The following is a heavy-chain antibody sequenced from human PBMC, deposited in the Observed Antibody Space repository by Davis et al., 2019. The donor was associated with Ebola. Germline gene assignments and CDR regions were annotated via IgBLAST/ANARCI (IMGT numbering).Heavy chain of an antibody. CDR2: IYPGDSET. CDR3: ATASWLERGAFDI. Sequence: GESLKISCKGSGYSFTSYWIAWVRQMPGKGLECMGIIYPGDSETRYSPSFQGHVSISADKSISTAYLQWSSLKASDTAMYYCATASWLERGAFDIWGQGTMVTVSS. J-gene: IGHJ3*02. V-gene: IGHV5-51*01. CDR1: GYSFTSYW. D-gene: IGHD1-1*01.